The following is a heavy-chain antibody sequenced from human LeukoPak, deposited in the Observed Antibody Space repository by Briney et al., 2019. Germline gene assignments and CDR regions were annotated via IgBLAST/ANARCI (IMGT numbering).Heavy chain of an antibody. Sequence: SETLSLTCTVSGGSISNYYWSWIRQPPGEGLEWIGYIYYSGSTNYNPSLKSRVTISVDTSKNQFSLKLSSVTAADTAVYYCARERSYYYGSGSYLGWFDPWGQGTLVTVSS. D-gene: IGHD3-10*01. CDR1: GGSISNYY. J-gene: IGHJ5*02. CDR3: ARERSYYYGSGSYLGWFDP. V-gene: IGHV4-59*01. CDR2: IYYSGST.